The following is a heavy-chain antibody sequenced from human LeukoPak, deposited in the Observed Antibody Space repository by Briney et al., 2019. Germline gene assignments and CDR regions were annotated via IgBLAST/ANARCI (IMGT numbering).Heavy chain of an antibody. J-gene: IGHJ4*02. Sequence: HTGGSLRLSCAASGFTFSSSAMSWVRQAPGKGLEWVSGISGSGDSKYYADSVKGRLTISRDNSKNTLYLQMNSLRAEDTAVYYCAKVGGGYFLDSWGQGTLVTVSS. CDR3: AKVGGGYFLDS. V-gene: IGHV3-23*01. D-gene: IGHD2-15*01. CDR2: ISGSGDSK. CDR1: GFTFSSSA.